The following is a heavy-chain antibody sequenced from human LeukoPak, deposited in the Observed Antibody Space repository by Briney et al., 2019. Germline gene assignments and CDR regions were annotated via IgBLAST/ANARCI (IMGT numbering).Heavy chain of an antibody. Sequence: ASVKVSCKASGYTFINYGISWVRQAPGQGLEWMGWISAYNGNTDYAQNLQGRVTMTADTSTNTASVELRSLRSDDTAVYYCAREGPSSIAAHPSDYWGQGTLVTVSS. CDR2: ISAYNGNT. CDR3: AREGPSSIAAHPSDY. D-gene: IGHD6-6*01. V-gene: IGHV1-18*01. CDR1: GYTFINYG. J-gene: IGHJ4*02.